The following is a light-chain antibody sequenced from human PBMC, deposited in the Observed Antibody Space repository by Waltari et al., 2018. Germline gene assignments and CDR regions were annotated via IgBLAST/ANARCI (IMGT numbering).Light chain of an antibody. CDR2: EVT. V-gene: IGLV2-23*02. CDR3: FSFRSGDTWV. CDR1: TSDVGSHNH. J-gene: IGLJ3*02. Sequence: QSALTQPASVSGSPGQSITISCPGTTSDVGSHNHVPWYQHDPGKVPNLIIYEVTKRPPGVSNRFSGSKSGNTASLTISGLQAEDESDYYCFSFRSGDTWVFGGGTKLTVL.